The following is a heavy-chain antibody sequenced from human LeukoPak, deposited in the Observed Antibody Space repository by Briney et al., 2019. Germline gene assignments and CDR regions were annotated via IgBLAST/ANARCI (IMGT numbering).Heavy chain of an antibody. CDR2: ISGSGGST. D-gene: IGHD3-9*01. V-gene: IGHV3-23*01. J-gene: IGHJ3*02. CDR1: GFTFSNYY. Sequence: GGSLRLSCAASGFTFSNYYMSWVRQAPGKGLEWVSAISGSGGSTYYADSVKGRFTISRDNSKNTLYLQMNSLRAEDTAVYYCAVQNDWLFPLNAFDIWGQGTMVTVSS. CDR3: AVQNDWLFPLNAFDI.